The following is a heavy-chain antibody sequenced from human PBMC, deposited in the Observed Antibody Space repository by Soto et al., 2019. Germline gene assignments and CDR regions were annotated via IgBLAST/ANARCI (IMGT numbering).Heavy chain of an antibody. Sequence: QVQLVESGGGVVQPGTSLRLSCATSGFSFSTYGMHWVRQAPGKGPVWVAFIWYDGSKTHYADSMKGRFTITRDNSKNILYLHMNSLTAEDTAVYHCARDGQYRNIEDNWGQGTLVTVSS. CDR2: IWYDGSKT. CDR3: ARDGQYRNIEDN. V-gene: IGHV3-33*01. J-gene: IGHJ4*02. D-gene: IGHD2-15*01. CDR1: GFSFSTYG.